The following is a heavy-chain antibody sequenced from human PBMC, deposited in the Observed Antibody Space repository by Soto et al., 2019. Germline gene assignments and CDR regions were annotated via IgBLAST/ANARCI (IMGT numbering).Heavy chain of an antibody. CDR3: ARSDPDYAGNPAY. V-gene: IGHV1-18*01. CDR2: LSAYSGDT. Sequence: RQENGQGLELVGWLSAYSGDTNYAPKFQGRVTMTTDTFTSTAYMDLRSLTSDDTAVYYCARSDPDYAGNPAYWGQGTPVTLS. D-gene: IGHD4-17*01. J-gene: IGHJ4*02.